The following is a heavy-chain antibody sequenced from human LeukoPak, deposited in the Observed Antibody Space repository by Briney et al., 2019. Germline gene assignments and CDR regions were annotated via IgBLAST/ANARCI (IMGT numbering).Heavy chain of an antibody. J-gene: IGHJ4*02. V-gene: IGHV4-59*01. D-gene: IGHD6-19*01. CDR1: GGSISSYY. Sequence: SETLSLTCTVSGGSISSYYWSWIRQPPGKGLEWIGYTHYSGSTNYNTSLRSRVTISVDTSKNEFSLKLTSVTAADTAVYYCAGGNGWYYFWGQGTLVTVSS. CDR2: THYSGST. CDR3: AGGNGWYYF.